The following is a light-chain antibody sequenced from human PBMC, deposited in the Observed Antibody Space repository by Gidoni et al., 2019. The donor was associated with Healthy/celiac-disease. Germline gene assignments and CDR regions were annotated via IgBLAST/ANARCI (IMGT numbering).Light chain of an antibody. CDR3: LR. Sequence: DIVMTQSPLSLPVTPGEPASISCRSSQSLLHSNGYNYLDWYLQKPGQSPQLLIYLGSNRASGVPDRFSGSGSGTDFTLKISRVEAEDVGVYYALRIGGXTKVEIK. CDR2: LGS. CDR1: QSLLHSNGYNY. J-gene: IGKJ4*01. V-gene: IGKV2-28*01.